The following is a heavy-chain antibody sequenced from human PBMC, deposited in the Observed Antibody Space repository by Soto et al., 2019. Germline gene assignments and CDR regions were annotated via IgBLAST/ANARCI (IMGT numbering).Heavy chain of an antibody. V-gene: IGHV3-33*01. CDR1: GFSFSGHA. CDR2: IWYDGSNK. J-gene: IGHJ6*02. CDR3: ARDGQSLAPYALDV. Sequence: QVQVVESGGGVVQPGRSLRLSCTVSGFSFSGHAMHWVRQAPGKGLEWVAQIWYDGSNKYYADSVRGRFTVSRDNSKNVEYVQMDSLRVEDTAVYYCARDGQSLAPYALDVWGQGTSVTVSS. D-gene: IGHD3-16*02.